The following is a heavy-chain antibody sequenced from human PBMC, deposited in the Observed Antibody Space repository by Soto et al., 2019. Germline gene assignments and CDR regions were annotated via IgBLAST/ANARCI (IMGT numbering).Heavy chain of an antibody. CDR3: AKDGRGSGSHYNSFGY. Sequence: EVQLVESGGGLIQPGGSLKLSCAASGFTVGNNYMSWVRQAPGKGLEWVSLIYSTGTTKYADSVKGRFTVSRDNAKNTLYLQMNSLRAEDTAVYYCAKDGRGSGSHYNSFGYWGQGTVVTVS. D-gene: IGHD3-10*01. V-gene: IGHV3-53*01. CDR2: IYSTGTT. J-gene: IGHJ4*02. CDR1: GFTVGNNY.